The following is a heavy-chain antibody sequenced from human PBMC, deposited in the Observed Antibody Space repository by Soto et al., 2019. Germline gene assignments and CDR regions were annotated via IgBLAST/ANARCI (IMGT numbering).Heavy chain of an antibody. CDR2: VNAGNGNT. CDR3: ARTFQYWSCGSCYYAMDV. D-gene: IGHD2-15*01. Sequence: QVQLVQSGAEEKKPGASVKVSCKASGYTFTSYAMPWVRKAPGQRREGMGWVNAGNGNTKYSQRFQGRVTITRDTSASTAYMELSSLRSEDTAVYYGARTFQYWSCGSCYYAMDVWGQGTTVTVSS. CDR1: GYTFTSYA. J-gene: IGHJ6*02. V-gene: IGHV1-3*05.